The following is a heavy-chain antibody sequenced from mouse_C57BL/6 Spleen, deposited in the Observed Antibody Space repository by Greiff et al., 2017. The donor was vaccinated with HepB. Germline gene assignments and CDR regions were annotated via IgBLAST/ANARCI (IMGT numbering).Heavy chain of an antibody. CDR2: IYPGSGST. CDR3: ATDVFYDGYFGFAY. D-gene: IGHD2-3*01. V-gene: IGHV1-55*01. Sequence: QVQLQQPGAELVKPGASVKMSCKASGYTFTSYWITWVKQRPGQGLEWIGDIYPGSGSTNYNEKFKSKATLTVDTSSSTAYMQLSSLTSEDSAVYYGATDVFYDGYFGFAYWGQGTLVTVAA. CDR1: GYTFTSYW. J-gene: IGHJ3*01.